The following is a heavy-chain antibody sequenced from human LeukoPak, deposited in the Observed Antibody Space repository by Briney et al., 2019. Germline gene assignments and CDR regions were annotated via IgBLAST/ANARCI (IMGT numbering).Heavy chain of an antibody. CDR3: ARHWRSGDFLLRYFDS. J-gene: IGHJ4*02. V-gene: IGHV4-39*01. Sequence: SETLSLTCTVSGGSINSSNYYWGWIRQPPGKGLEWIGSIYYSGSTYYNPSLKSRITISVDTSKNQFSLKLSSLTAADTAVYYCARHWRSGDFLLRYFDSCGQGTLVTVSS. D-gene: IGHD4-17*01. CDR2: IYYSGST. CDR1: GGSINSSNYY.